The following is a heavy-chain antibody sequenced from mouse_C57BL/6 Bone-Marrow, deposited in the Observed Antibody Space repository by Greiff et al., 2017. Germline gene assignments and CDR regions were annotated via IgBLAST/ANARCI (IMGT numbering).Heavy chain of an antibody. D-gene: IGHD1-1*01. CDR1: GYTFTSYC. CDR2: IHPNSGST. Sequence: QVQLQQPGAQLVTPGASVKLSCKASGYTFTSYCRHWVKQRPGQGLEWIGMIHPNSGSTNYNEKFKSTATLTVDKSSSTAYMQLSSLTSEAAAVYYGARYTDYYGSSYWYFDVWGTGTTVTVSS. CDR3: ARYTDYYGSSYWYFDV. J-gene: IGHJ1*03. V-gene: IGHV1-64*01.